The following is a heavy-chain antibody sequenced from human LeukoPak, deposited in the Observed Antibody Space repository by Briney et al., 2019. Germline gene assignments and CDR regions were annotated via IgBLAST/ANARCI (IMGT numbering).Heavy chain of an antibody. J-gene: IGHJ4*02. CDR2: INPNSRGT. CDR3: ARVDDILTGHLDC. V-gene: IGHV1-2*02. Sequence: ASVKVSCKASGYTFTAYYVHWVRQAPGQGLEWMGWINPNSRGTKYAQKFQGRVTMTRDTSSSTAYMELTRLRSDDTAVYYCARVDDILTGHLDCWGQGTLVTVSS. D-gene: IGHD3-9*01. CDR1: GYTFTAYY.